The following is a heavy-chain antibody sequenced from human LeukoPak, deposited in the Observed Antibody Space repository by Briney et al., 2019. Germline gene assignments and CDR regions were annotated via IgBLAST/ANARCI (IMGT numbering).Heavy chain of an antibody. CDR3: ARGGFYCGDDCYVDY. J-gene: IGHJ4*02. D-gene: IGHD2-21*02. V-gene: IGHV4-34*01. CDR1: GGSLSYYY. Sequence: SETLSLTCAVYGGSLSYYYWSWIRQPPEKGLEWIGEINRSGSTNYNPSLKSRVSTSVDTSKNQFSLKLSSVTAADTAVYYCARGGFYCGDDCYVDYWGQGTLVTVSS. CDR2: INRSGST.